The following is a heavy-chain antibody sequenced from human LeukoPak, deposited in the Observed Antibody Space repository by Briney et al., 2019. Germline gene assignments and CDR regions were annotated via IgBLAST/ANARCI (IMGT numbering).Heavy chain of an antibody. J-gene: IGHJ3*02. CDR2: IYYSGST. V-gene: IGHV4-59*01. CDR3: ARDRTQWELPQYAFDI. Sequence: KPSETLSLTCTVSGGSISSYYWSWIRQPPGKGLEWIGYIYYSGSTNYNPSLKSRVTISVDTSKNQFSLKLSSVTAADTAVYYCARDRTQWELPQYAFDIWGQGTMVTVSS. D-gene: IGHD1-26*01. CDR1: GGSISSYY.